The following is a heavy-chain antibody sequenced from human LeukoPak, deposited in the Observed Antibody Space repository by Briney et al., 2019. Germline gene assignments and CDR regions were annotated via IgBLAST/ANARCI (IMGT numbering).Heavy chain of an antibody. CDR3: ARGLMGAGSSGAFDI. D-gene: IGHD1-26*01. J-gene: IGHJ3*02. V-gene: IGHV4-34*01. CDR1: GGSFSGYY. CDR2: INHSGST. Sequence: SETLSLTCAVYGGSFSGYYWNWIRQPPGKGLEWIGEINHSGSTNYISSLKSRVTISIDTSKNQFSLKMSSVTAADTAVYYCARGLMGAGSSGAFDIRGQGTLVTVSS.